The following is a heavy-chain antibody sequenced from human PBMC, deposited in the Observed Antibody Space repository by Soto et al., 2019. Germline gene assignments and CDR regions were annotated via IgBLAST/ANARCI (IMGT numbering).Heavy chain of an antibody. D-gene: IGHD3-10*01. V-gene: IGHV3-23*01. Sequence: GGSLRLSCAASGFTFGTTDMSWVRQAPGEGLEWVSTIDGSGGITYYADSVKGRFTISRDNSRNTVYLQMNSLRGDDTALYDCVKNSGWFNTWGQGALVTVPQ. CDR2: IDGSGGIT. CDR3: VKNSGWFNT. J-gene: IGHJ5*02. CDR1: GFTFGTTD.